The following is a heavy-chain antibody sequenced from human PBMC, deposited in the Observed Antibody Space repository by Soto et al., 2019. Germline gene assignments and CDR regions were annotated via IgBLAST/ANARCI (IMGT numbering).Heavy chain of an antibody. D-gene: IGHD2-15*01. V-gene: IGHV4-59*08. CDR2: IYYSGST. J-gene: IGHJ4*02. CDR3: ARVYCSGGGCYSYTSYYFDY. Sequence: SETLSLTCTVSGGSISSYYWSWIRQPPGKGLEWIGYIYYSGSTNYNPSLKSRVTISVDTSKNQFSLKLSSVTAADTAVYYCARVYCSGGGCYSYTSYYFDYWGQGTLVTVSS. CDR1: GGSISSYY.